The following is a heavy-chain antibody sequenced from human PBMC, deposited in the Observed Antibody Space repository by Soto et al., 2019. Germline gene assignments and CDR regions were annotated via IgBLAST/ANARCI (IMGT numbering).Heavy chain of an antibody. CDR2: IYYSGST. Sequence: LSLTCTVSGGSVSSGSYYWSWIRQPPGKGLEWIGYIYYSGSTNYNPSLKSRVTISVDTSKNQFSLKLSSVTAADTAVYYCARDVDIGSSRLFDPWGQGTLVTVSS. V-gene: IGHV4-61*01. CDR3: ARDVDIGSSRLFDP. J-gene: IGHJ5*02. D-gene: IGHD2-2*01. CDR1: GGSVSSGSYY.